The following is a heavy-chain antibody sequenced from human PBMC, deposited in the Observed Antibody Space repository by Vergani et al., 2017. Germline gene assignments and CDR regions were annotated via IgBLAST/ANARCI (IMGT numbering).Heavy chain of an antibody. D-gene: IGHD3-16*01. CDR1: GGSISSYY. J-gene: IGHJ4*02. Sequence: QLQLQESGPGLVKPSETLSLTCTVSGGSISSYYWSWIRQPPGKGLEWIGYIYYSGSTNYNPSLKSRVTISVDTSKNQFSLKLSSVTAADTAVYYCARVGGGPFFDYWGQGTLVTVSS. CDR2: IYYSGST. CDR3: ARVGGGPFFDY. V-gene: IGHV4-59*01.